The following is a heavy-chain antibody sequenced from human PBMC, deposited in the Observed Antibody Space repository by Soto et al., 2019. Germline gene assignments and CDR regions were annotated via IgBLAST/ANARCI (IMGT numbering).Heavy chain of an antibody. J-gene: IGHJ4*02. CDR2: ISAYNGDT. D-gene: IGHD6-19*01. CDR3: ARDHAGSGWFRFDY. CDR1: GYTFNRYS. Sequence: QVQLVQSGAEAKKPGASVKVSCKASGYTFNRYSISWVRQAPGQGLEWMGWISAYNGDTNYAQHLQGRVTLTTDTSTSTAYMELRNLRSDDTAMYYCARDHAGSGWFRFDYWGQGTLVTVSS. V-gene: IGHV1-18*01.